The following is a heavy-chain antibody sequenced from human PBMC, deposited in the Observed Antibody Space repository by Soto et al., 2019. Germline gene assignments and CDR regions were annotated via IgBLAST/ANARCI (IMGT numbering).Heavy chain of an antibody. V-gene: IGHV4-30-4*01. CDR3: VRGRFGEIHDY. J-gene: IGHJ4*02. D-gene: IGHD3-10*01. CDR2: IFYSGST. CDR1: SGSISSGDYY. Sequence: SETLSLTCTVSSGSISSGDYYWSWLRQPPGKGLEWIGYIFYSGSTYYNPSLKSRVTISVDTSKNQFSLKLSSVTAADTAVYYCVRGRFGEIHDYWGQGTLVTVSS.